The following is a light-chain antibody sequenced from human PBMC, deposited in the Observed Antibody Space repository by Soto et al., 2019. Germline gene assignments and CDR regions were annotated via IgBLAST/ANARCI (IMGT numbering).Light chain of an antibody. V-gene: IGKV1-5*01. CDR2: DAS. CDR3: QHYGGMWP. Sequence: DIHRTQTPSTLSASLGDIVTITCRAIQSISNRLACYKQKPGNAPKVVIYDASTLESGVPSRFSGSGSGTEFILTINSLQPDDFATYCCQHYGGMWPFGQGTKV. J-gene: IGKJ1*01. CDR1: QSISNR.